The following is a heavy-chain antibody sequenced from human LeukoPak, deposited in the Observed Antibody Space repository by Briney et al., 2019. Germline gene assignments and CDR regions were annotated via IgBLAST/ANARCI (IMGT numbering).Heavy chain of an antibody. J-gene: IGHJ4*02. D-gene: IGHD5-12*01. CDR1: GAAISSGGYS. CDR2: IYPGGST. CDR3: ARGERYSAYADY. Sequence: PSETLSLTCAVSGAAISSGGYSWSWIRQPPGKGLEWIGYIYPGGSTYYNPSLKSRVTISVDRSKNQFSLKLSSVTAADTAVYYCARGERYSAYADYWGQGTLVAVSS. V-gene: IGHV4-30-2*01.